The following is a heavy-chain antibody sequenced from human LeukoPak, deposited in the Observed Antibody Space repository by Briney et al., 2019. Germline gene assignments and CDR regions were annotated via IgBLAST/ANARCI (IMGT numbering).Heavy chain of an antibody. V-gene: IGHV4-34*01. CDR3: VTYYFDSSGPKKNY. J-gene: IGHJ4*02. D-gene: IGHD3-22*01. CDR1: GGSFSGYY. CDR2: INHSGST. Sequence: SETLSLTCAVYGGSFSGYYWSWIRQPPGKGLEWIGEINHSGSTNYNPSLKSRVTISVDTSKKQFSLKLSSVTAADTAVYYCVTYYFDSSGPKKNYWGRGTLVTVSS.